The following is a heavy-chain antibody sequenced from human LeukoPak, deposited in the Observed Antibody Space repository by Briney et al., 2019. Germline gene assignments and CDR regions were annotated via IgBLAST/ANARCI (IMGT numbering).Heavy chain of an antibody. Sequence: GGSQRLSCAASGFTVSSNYMSWVRQAPGEGLEWVSGLSDSGGNTIYADSVKGRFTISRDNSKNTLFLQMNSLRAEDTAVYYCAKEFSGGWSFDYWGQGTLVTVSS. CDR2: LSDSGGNT. V-gene: IGHV3-23*01. CDR1: GFTVSSNY. J-gene: IGHJ4*02. D-gene: IGHD6-19*01. CDR3: AKEFSGGWSFDY.